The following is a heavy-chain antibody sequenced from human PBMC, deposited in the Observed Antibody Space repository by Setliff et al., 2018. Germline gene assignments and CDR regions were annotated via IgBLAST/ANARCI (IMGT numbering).Heavy chain of an antibody. CDR1: GFVFITYA. J-gene: IGHJ6*03. V-gene: IGHV1-18*01. CDR2: ISGYTGET. D-gene: IGHD3-22*01. Sequence: ASVKVSCKTSGFVFITYAITWVRQAPGQGLEWMGSISGYTGETNYAQKFQARVTMTADTSTKTVYMELNSLNAEDTAVYYCATNPPKGPSGGYYYDDPYYYYMDVWGKGTTVTVSS. CDR3: ATNPPKGPSGGYYYDDPYYYYMDV.